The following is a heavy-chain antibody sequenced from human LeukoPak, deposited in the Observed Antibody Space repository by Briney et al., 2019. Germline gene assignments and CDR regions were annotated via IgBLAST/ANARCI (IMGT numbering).Heavy chain of an antibody. CDR2: IYSSGST. CDR1: GGSISSYH. D-gene: IGHD5-12*01. J-gene: IGHJ3*02. CDR3: ARGNSGYDYAFDI. Sequence: SETLSLTCTVSGGSISSYHWSWIRQPPGKRLQWIGFIYSSGSTNYNSSLKSRVTISLDTSKNQFSLRVSSVTSADTAVYYCARGNSGYDYAFDIWGQGTMVTVSS. V-gene: IGHV4-59*01.